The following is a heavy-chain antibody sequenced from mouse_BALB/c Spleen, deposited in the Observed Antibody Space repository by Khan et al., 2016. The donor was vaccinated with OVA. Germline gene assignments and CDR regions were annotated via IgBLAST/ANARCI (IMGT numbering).Heavy chain of an antibody. CDR2: INPGSGGT. CDR3: ARGGYGSLAY. V-gene: IGHV1-54*01. CDR1: GYAFNNYM. J-gene: IGHJ3*01. D-gene: IGHD1-1*02. Sequence: VQLQESGAELVRPGTSVKVSCKASGYAFNNYMLEWVKQRPGQGLEWIGVINPGSGGTNYNEKFKGKATLTADKSSNTAYMQLSSLTSDDSAVXFCARGGYGSLAYWGQGTLVTVSA.